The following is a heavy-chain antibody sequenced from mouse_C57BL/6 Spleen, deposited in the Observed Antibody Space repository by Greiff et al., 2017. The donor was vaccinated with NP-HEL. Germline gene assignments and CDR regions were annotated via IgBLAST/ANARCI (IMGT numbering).Heavy chain of an antibody. D-gene: IGHD3-2*02. Sequence: ESGPGLVKPSQSLSLTCSVTGYSITSGYYWNWIRQFPGNKLEWMGYISYDGSNNYNPSLKNRISITRDTSKNQFFLKLNSVTTEDTATYYCAYSSGTYAMDYWGQGTSVTVSS. CDR2: ISYDGSN. CDR1: GYSITSGYY. CDR3: AYSSGTYAMDY. V-gene: IGHV3-6*01. J-gene: IGHJ4*01.